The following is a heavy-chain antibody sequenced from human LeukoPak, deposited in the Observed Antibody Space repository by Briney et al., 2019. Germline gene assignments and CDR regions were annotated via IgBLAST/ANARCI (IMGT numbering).Heavy chain of an antibody. Sequence: PGGSLRLSCAASGFTFSSYSMNWVRQAPGKGLEWVSSISSSSSYIYYADSVKGRFTISRDNAKNSLYLQMNSLRAEDTAVYYGARLGSIAAAGTVDYWGQGTLVTVSS. CDR1: GFTFSSYS. D-gene: IGHD6-13*01. CDR2: ISSSSSYI. J-gene: IGHJ4*02. V-gene: IGHV3-21*01. CDR3: ARLGSIAAAGTVDY.